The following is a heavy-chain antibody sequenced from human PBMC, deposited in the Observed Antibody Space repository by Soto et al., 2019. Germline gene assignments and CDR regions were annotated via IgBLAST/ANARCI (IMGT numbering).Heavy chain of an antibody. CDR3: VRGPDYEGYFDY. CDR1: GTTFSNFA. V-gene: IGHV1-69*12. Sequence: QVRLVQSGAEVKKTGSSVKVSCEASGTTFSNFAIGWVRQAPGQGLEWMGGIILPFGTPNYAQKFQGRVTFSADESMTTAYMELRGLRSEDTAVYYCVRGPDYEGYFDYWGQGTLVTVSS. CDR2: IILPFGTP. D-gene: IGHD3-22*01. J-gene: IGHJ4*02.